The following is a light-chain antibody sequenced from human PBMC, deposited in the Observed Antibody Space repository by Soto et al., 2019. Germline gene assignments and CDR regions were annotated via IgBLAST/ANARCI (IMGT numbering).Light chain of an antibody. CDR1: SSNIGSNT. V-gene: IGLV1-44*01. CDR2: SNN. J-gene: IGLJ3*02. Sequence: QSVLTQPPSASGTPGQRVTISCSGSSSNIGSNTVNWYQQLPGTAPKLLIYSNNQRPSGVPDRFSGSKSGTSASLAISGLQYEDEADYYCAAWDDRLNGWVFGGGTKLTVL. CDR3: AAWDDRLNGWV.